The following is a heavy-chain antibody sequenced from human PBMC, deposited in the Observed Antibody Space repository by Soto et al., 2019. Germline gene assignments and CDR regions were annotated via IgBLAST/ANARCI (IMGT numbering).Heavy chain of an antibody. D-gene: IGHD4-17*01. Sequence: SQTLSLTCAISGDSVSSNTVVWSWIRQSPSRGLEWLGMTYYRSKWYNDYAVSVKSRVTINPDTTKNQFSLQLNSVTLEDTALYYCARVHDYGDYGMDVWGQGTTVTVSS. V-gene: IGHV6-1*01. CDR2: TYYRSKWYN. CDR3: ARVHDYGDYGMDV. J-gene: IGHJ6*02. CDR1: GDSVSSNTVV.